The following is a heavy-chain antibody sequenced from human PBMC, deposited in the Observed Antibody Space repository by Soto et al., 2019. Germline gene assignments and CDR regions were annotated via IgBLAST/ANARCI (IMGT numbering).Heavy chain of an antibody. J-gene: IGHJ5*02. CDR1: GYTFTSYG. D-gene: IGHD6-13*01. Sequence: ASVKVSCNPAGYTFTSYGISWVRQAHVLGLEWMGWISAYNGNTNYAQKLQGRVTMTTDTSTSTADMELWSLRSDDMALYYCAREDRQLGTAGWFVPWGQGTLVTVSS. CDR2: ISAYNGNT. CDR3: AREDRQLGTAGWFVP. V-gene: IGHV1-18*03.